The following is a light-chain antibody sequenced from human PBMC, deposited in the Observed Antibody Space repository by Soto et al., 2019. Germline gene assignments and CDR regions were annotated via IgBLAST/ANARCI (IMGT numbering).Light chain of an antibody. Sequence: QSVLTQPASVSGSPGQSITISCTGTSSDVGGYNFVSWYQQHPGKAPKLMISEVSNRPSGVSNRFSGSKSGNTASLTISGLQTEDEADYYCSSYTITTALAFGSGTKVTVL. V-gene: IGLV2-14*01. CDR1: SSDVGGYNF. J-gene: IGLJ1*01. CDR3: SSYTITTALA. CDR2: EVS.